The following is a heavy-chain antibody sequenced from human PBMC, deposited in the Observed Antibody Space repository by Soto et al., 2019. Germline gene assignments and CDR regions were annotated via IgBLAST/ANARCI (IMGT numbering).Heavy chain of an antibody. CDR1: GFTFSSYW. CDR3: GRDLRDWDSGSYSYDY. CDR2: IKQDGGEK. D-gene: IGHD1-26*01. V-gene: IGHV3-7*04. J-gene: IGHJ4*02. Sequence: GGSLRLSCAASGFTFSSYWMSWVRQAPGKGLERVANIKQDGGEKNYVDSVKGRFTISRDNAKKSLYLQMNSLRAEDTAVYYCGRDLRDWDSGSYSYDYWGQGTLVTVSS.